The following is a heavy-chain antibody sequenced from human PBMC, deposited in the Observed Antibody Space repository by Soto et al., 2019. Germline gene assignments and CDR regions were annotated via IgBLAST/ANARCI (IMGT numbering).Heavy chain of an antibody. Sequence: PGGSTRLSCAASGFTVSSYAMSWVRQAPGKGLEWVSAISGTGGTTYYADSVKGRFTISRDNSRNTLHLQMNSLRAEDTAIYYCAKFFVETGGSSGWPWSFHFWGQGTLVTVSS. CDR2: ISGTGGTT. J-gene: IGHJ4*02. D-gene: IGHD6-25*01. CDR1: GFTVSSYA. V-gene: IGHV3-23*01. CDR3: AKFFVETGGSSGWPWSFHF.